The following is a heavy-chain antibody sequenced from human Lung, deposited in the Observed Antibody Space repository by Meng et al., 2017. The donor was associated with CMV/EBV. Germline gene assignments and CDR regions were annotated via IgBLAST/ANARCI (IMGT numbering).Heavy chain of an antibody. J-gene: IGHJ6*02. Sequence: SXTXSLXXTVSGGSISSYYWSWIRQPPGKGLEWIGYIYYSGSTNYNPSLKSRVTISVDTSKNQFSLKLSSVTAADTAVYYCARVSGYYYYGMDVWGQGTTVTVSS. CDR3: ARVSGYYYYGMDV. V-gene: IGHV4-59*01. CDR1: GGSISSYY. CDR2: IYYSGST. D-gene: IGHD3-3*01.